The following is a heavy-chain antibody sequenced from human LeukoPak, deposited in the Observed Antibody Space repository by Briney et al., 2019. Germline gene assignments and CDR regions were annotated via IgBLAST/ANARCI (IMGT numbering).Heavy chain of an antibody. J-gene: IGHJ6*03. D-gene: IGHD1-26*01. CDR2: IYTSGST. V-gene: IGHV4-61*02. Sequence: SQTLSLTCTVSGGSISSGSYYWSWIRQPAGKGLEWIGRIYTSGSTNYNPSLKSRVTISVDTSKNQFSLKLSSVTAADTAVYYCARVQYSGSYFGGWVSYYYYMDVWGKGTTVTVSS. CDR3: ARVQYSGSYFGGWVSYYYYMDV. CDR1: GGSISSGSYY.